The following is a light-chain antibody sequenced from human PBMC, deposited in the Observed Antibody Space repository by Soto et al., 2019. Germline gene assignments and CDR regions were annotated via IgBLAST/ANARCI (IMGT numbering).Light chain of an antibody. CDR1: QAVNTR. Sequence: EMVLTQSPATLSSFPRERVTLSCRASQAVNTRLAWYQHKPGQAPRLLIYLASNRAAGAPARFSGSGSGTDFTLTSSDVEPEDFAVYYGQQRSNWPPGITFGQGTRLEIK. CDR2: LAS. CDR3: QQRSNWPPGIT. V-gene: IGKV3-11*01. J-gene: IGKJ5*01.